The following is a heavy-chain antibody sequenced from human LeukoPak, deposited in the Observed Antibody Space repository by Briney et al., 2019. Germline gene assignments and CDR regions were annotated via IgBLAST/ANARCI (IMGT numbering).Heavy chain of an antibody. CDR2: ISGRDDST. Sequence: PGGSLRLSCAASGFTVTNYAMYWVRQAPGKGLEWVSAISGRDDSTYYADSVKGRFTISRDTSKNTLFLQMNSLRAEDTAVYYCAKWGDYDILTGYYDPGYWGQGTLVTVSS. D-gene: IGHD3-9*01. J-gene: IGHJ4*02. CDR1: GFTVTNYA. V-gene: IGHV3-23*01. CDR3: AKWGDYDILTGYYDPGY.